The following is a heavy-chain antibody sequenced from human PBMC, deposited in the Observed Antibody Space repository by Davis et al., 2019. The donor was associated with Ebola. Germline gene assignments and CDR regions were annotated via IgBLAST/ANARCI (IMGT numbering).Heavy chain of an antibody. Sequence: SETLSLTCTVSGGSISSSSYYWGWIRQPPGKGLEWIGEINHSGSTNYNPSLKSRVTISVDTSKNQFSLKLSSVTAADTAVYYCARGRYYYDSGSYRYFRDAFDIWGQGTMVTVSS. CDR2: INHSGST. D-gene: IGHD3-10*01. J-gene: IGHJ3*02. CDR1: GGSISSSSYY. CDR3: ARGRYYYDSGSYRYFRDAFDI. V-gene: IGHV4-39*07.